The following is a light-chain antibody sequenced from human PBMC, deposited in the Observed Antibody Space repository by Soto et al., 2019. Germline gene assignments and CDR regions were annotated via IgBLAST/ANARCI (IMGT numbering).Light chain of an antibody. J-gene: IGLJ3*02. CDR3: SSYTSSSTRV. V-gene: IGLV2-14*01. CDR1: SSDVGGYNY. Sequence: QSALTQPASVSRSPGQSITISCTGTSSDVGGYNYVSWYQQHPGKAPKLMIYEVSNRPSGVSNRFSGSKSGNTASLTISGLQAEDEADYYYSSYTSSSTRVFGGGTKLTVL. CDR2: EVS.